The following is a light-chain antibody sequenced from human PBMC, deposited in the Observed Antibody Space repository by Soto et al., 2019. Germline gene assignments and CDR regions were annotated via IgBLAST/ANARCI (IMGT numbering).Light chain of an antibody. Sequence: DIQMTQSPSSVSASVGYRVTITWRASQGISSWLAWYQQKPVKEPKLLIYAASSLQSGDPSRFSGSRLSTNCTHSRNNLYHEDLATQPCQQANRFPHTFGGGTKVEIK. CDR2: AAS. J-gene: IGKJ4*01. V-gene: IGKV1-12*01. CDR3: QQANRFPHT. CDR1: QGISSW.